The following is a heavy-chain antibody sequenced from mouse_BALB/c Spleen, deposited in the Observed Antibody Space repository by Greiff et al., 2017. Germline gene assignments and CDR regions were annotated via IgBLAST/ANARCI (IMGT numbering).Heavy chain of an antibody. Sequence: VKLVESGPGLVQPSQSLSITCTVSGFSLTSYGVHWVRQSPGKGLEWLGVIWSGGSTDYNAAFISRLSISKDNSKSQVFFKMNSLQANDTAIYYCARNSYRYGEYYFDYWGQGTTLTVSS. CDR3: ARNSYRYGEYYFDY. CDR1: GFSLTSYG. D-gene: IGHD2-14*01. J-gene: IGHJ2*01. CDR2: IWSGGST. V-gene: IGHV2-2*02.